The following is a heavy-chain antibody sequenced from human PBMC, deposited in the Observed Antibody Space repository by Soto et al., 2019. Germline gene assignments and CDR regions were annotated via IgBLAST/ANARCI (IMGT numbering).Heavy chain of an antibody. CDR1: GDTFNSYV. V-gene: IGHV1-69*17. Sequence: QVQVVQSGAEVKRPGSSVKVSCESSGDTFNSYVISWVRQAPGQGLEWMGGIIPIIRVTHYAQKFQGRVTMGALSSTGTAYVQLTNLEFEATALSYCARESRGAKGADSWGQGTLVTVSP. J-gene: IGHJ4*02. CDR3: ARESRGAKGADS. D-gene: IGHD3-10*01. CDR2: IIPIIRVT.